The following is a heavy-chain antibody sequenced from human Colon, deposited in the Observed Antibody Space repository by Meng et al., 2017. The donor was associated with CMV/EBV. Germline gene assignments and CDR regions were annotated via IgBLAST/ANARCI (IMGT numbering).Heavy chain of an antibody. CDR3: ARESSGWSTGIDS. CDR2: INHSGST. V-gene: IGHV4-34*01. D-gene: IGHD6-19*01. J-gene: IGHJ4*02. Sequence: SETLSLTCAVYGGSFSGYYWSWIRQPPGKGLEWIGEINHSGSTNYNPSLKSRVTISVDTSKNQFSLKLSSVSAADTAMYYCARESSGWSTGIDSWGQGTLVTVSS. CDR1: GGSFSGYY.